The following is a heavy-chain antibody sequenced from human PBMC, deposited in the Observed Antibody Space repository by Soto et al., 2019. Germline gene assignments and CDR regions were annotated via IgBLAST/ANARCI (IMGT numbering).Heavy chain of an antibody. CDR1: GGSVSSGSYY. Sequence: SETLSLTCTVSGGSVSSGSYYWSWIRQPPGKGLEWIGYIYYSGSTNYNPSLKSRVTISVDTSKNQFSLKLSSVTAADTAVYYCARDYGHKRFLEWYLEYWGQGTLVTVSS. D-gene: IGHD3-3*01. J-gene: IGHJ4*02. CDR3: ARDYGHKRFLEWYLEY. V-gene: IGHV4-61*01. CDR2: IYYSGST.